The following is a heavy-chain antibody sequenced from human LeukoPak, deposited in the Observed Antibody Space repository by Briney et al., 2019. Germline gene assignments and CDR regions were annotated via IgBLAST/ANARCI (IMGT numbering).Heavy chain of an antibody. CDR3: AKDRGSSGWYGYNWFDP. V-gene: IGHV3-23*01. CDR1: GFTFSSYA. D-gene: IGHD6-19*01. Sequence: QSGGSLRLSCAASGFTFSSYAMSWVRQAPGKGLEWVSAISGSGGSTYYADSVKGRFTISRDNSKNTLYLQMNSLRAEDTAVYYCAKDRGSSGWYGYNWFDPWGQGTLVTVSS. CDR2: ISGSGGST. J-gene: IGHJ5*02.